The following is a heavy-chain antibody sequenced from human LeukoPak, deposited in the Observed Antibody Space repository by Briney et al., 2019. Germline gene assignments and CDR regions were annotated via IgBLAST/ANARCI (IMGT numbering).Heavy chain of an antibody. J-gene: IGHJ4*02. Sequence: SETLSLTCTVSGGSISSGSYYWSWIRQPAGKGLEWIGRIYTSGSTNYNPSLKSRVTISVDTSKNQFSLKLCSVTAADTAVYYCAGGGYSSGWKGGYYFDYWGQGTLVTVSS. CDR3: AGGGYSSGWKGGYYFDY. CDR2: IYTSGST. V-gene: IGHV4-61*02. D-gene: IGHD6-19*01. CDR1: GGSISSGSYY.